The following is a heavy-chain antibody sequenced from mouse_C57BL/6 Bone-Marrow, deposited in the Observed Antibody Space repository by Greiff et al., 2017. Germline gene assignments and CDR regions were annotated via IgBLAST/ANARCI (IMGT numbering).Heavy chain of an antibody. J-gene: IGHJ4*01. CDR3: ARRNSKHAMDY. D-gene: IGHD2-5*01. V-gene: IGHV2-2*01. CDR1: GFSLTSYC. Sequence: QVHLQQSGPGLVQPSQSLSITCTVSGFSLTSYCVHWVRQSPGKGLEWLGVIWSGGSTDYNAAFISRLSISKDNSKSQVFFKMNSLQPDDTAIYYCARRNSKHAMDYWGQGTSVTVSS. CDR2: IWSGGST.